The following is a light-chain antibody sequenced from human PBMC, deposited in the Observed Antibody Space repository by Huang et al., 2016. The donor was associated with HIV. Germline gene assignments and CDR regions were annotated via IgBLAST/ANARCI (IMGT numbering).Light chain of an antibody. V-gene: IGKV3-11*01. Sequence: IVLTQSPATLSLSPGERAILSCRASQNVRTYLAWYQQKPGQAPRLLIHDASKRANGIPSRFSGGGAGTDFTLTISSLEPEDFAVYYCQHRGTWPPYTFGQGTKLEIK. CDR2: DAS. CDR1: QNVRTY. CDR3: QHRGTWPPYT. J-gene: IGKJ2*01.